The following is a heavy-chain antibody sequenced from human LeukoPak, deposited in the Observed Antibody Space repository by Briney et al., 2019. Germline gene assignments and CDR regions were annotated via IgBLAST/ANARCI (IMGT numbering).Heavy chain of an antibody. CDR2: IIPIFGTA. D-gene: IGHD2-2*02. CDR1: GGTFSSYA. J-gene: IGHJ5*02. V-gene: IGHV1-69*05. Sequence: GASVKVSCKASGGTFSSYAISWVRQAPGQGLEWMGGIIPIFGTANYAQKFQCRVTITTDESTSTAYMELSSLRSEDTAVYYCARELVIVVPAAILSGWFDPWGQGTLVTVSS. CDR3: ARELVIVVPAAILSGWFDP.